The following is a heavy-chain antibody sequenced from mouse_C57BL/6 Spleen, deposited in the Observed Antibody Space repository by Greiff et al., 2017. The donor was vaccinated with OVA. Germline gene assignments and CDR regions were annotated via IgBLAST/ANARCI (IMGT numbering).Heavy chain of an antibody. V-gene: IGHV1-61*01. J-gene: IGHJ3*01. Sequence: VQLQQPGAELVRPGSSVKLSCKASGYTFTSYWMDWVKQRPGQALEWIGNIYPSDSETHYNQKFKDKATLTVDKSSSTAYMQLSSLTSEDSAVYYCAREGTTVGGLAYWGQGTLVTVSA. D-gene: IGHD1-1*01. CDR3: AREGTTVGGLAY. CDR2: IYPSDSET. CDR1: GYTFTSYW.